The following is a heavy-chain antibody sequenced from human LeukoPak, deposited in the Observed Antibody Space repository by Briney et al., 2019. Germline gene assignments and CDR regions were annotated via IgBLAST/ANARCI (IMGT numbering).Heavy chain of an antibody. V-gene: IGHV6-1*01. CDR1: GDSVSSSTAA. CDR2: TYYRSKWYN. Sequence: SQTLSLTCAISGDSVSSSTAAWNWIRQSPSRGLEWLGRTYYRSKWYNDYAVFVKSRITVNPDTSKNQFSLQLKSVTPEDTAVYYCARAVYDSSGYYSEYFQKWGQGTLVTVSS. D-gene: IGHD3-22*01. CDR3: ARAVYDSSGYYSEYFQK. J-gene: IGHJ1*01.